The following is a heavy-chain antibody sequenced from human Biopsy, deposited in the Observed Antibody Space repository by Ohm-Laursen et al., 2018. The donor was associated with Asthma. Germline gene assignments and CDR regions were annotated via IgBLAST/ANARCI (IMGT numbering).Heavy chain of an antibody. J-gene: IGHJ3*02. Sequence: SLRLSCAASGFRFNSYAVSWVRQAPGKGPERVSTISASGNSTYYGDSVKGRFPISRDNSKNTLFLHMNSLRADDTAVYYCAKGMDTFDIWGQGTLVTVSS. CDR3: AKGMDTFDI. D-gene: IGHD5-18*01. CDR2: ISASGNST. CDR1: GFRFNSYA. V-gene: IGHV3-23*01.